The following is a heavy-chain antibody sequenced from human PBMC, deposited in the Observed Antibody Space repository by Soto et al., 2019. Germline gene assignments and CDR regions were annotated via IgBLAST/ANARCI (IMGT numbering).Heavy chain of an antibody. Sequence: GASVKVSCKASGYTLTGYYMHWVRQAPGQGLEWMGWINPNSGGTNYAQKFQGWVTMTRDTSISTAYMELSRLRSDDTAVYYCARSGGLDYGDYVGLGAVVFNNYYYYYYMDVWGKGTTVTVSS. CDR2: INPNSGGT. V-gene: IGHV1-2*04. J-gene: IGHJ6*03. CDR1: GYTLTGYY. D-gene: IGHD4-17*01. CDR3: ARSGGLDYGDYVGLGAVVFNNYYYYYYMDV.